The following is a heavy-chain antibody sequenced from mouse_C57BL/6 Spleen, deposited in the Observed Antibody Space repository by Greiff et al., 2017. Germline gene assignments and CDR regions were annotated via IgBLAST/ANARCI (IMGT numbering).Heavy chain of an antibody. V-gene: IGHV14-4*01. CDR3: TTDGWFGGYAMDY. J-gene: IGHJ4*01. CDR2: IDPENGDT. Sequence: VQLQQSGAELVRPGASVKLSCTASGFTIKDDYMHWVKQRPEQGLEWIGWIDPENGDTDYASKFQGKATITADTSSNTAYLQLSSLTSEDTAVYYCTTDGWFGGYAMDYWGQGTSVTVSS. D-gene: IGHD2-3*01. CDR1: GFTIKDDY.